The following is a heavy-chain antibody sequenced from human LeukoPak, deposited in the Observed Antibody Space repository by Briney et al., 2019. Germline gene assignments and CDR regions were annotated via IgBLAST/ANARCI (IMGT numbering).Heavy chain of an antibody. CDR2: ITGTDGST. Sequence: GGSLRLSCAASGFTFSYYTMSWVRQAPGEGLEWVSGITGTDGSTYYADSVKGRFTISRDNSKSALYLQMNSLRAEDTALYYCAKAFNYGSGYNYKTFDSWGQGTLVTVSS. D-gene: IGHD3-10*01. CDR1: GFTFSYYT. CDR3: AKAFNYGSGYNYKTFDS. V-gene: IGHV3-23*01. J-gene: IGHJ4*02.